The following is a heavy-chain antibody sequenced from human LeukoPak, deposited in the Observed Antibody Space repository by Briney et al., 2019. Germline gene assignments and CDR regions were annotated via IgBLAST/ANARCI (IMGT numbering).Heavy chain of an antibody. V-gene: IGHV4-39*01. D-gene: IGHD4-23*01. CDR3: ARLSNYGGHSGDGY. J-gene: IGHJ4*02. CDR2: IFYSGTT. Sequence: SETLSLTCTVSGGATSSSNYYWAWIRQPPGKGLEWIGSIFYSGTTHYNPSLKSRVTISVDTSKNQFSLKLTSVTAADTAVHYCARLSNYGGHSGDGYWGQGTLVTVSS. CDR1: GGATSSSNYY.